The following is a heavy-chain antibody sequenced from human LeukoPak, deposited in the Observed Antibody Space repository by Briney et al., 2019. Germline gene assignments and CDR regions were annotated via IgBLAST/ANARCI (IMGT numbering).Heavy chain of an antibody. CDR1: GFTFSDFG. Sequence: PGGSLRLSCAASGFTFSDFGMHWVRQAPGKGLERVAGIQYDGSRTYYADSVKGRFTISRDNSKNTLYLEMNSLTPEDTALYYCARDHYGGNSWDLYFDLWGRGILVTASS. V-gene: IGHV3-30*03. CDR2: IQYDGSRT. D-gene: IGHD4-23*01. CDR3: ARDHYGGNSWDLYFDL. J-gene: IGHJ2*01.